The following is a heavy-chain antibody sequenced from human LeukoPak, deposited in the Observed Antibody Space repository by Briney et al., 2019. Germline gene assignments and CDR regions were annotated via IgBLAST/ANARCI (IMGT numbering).Heavy chain of an antibody. CDR2: IKEDGSEK. J-gene: IGHJ6*03. CDR1: GFTFSSYW. V-gene: IGHV3-7*01. CDR3: ARILFGYSRSWWIMDV. Sequence: GGSLRLSCAASGFTFSSYWMSWVRQAPGKGREWVANIKEDGSEKNYVDSVKGRFTISRDNAKNSLYLQMNSLRAEDTAVYYCARILFGYSRSWWIMDVWGKGTTVTVSS. D-gene: IGHD6-13*01.